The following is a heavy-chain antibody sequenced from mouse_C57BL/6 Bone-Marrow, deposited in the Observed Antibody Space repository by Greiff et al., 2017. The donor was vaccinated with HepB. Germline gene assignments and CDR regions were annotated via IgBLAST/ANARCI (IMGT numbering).Heavy chain of an antibody. CDR2: ISSGGSYT. CDR1: GFTFSSYG. J-gene: IGHJ2*01. CDR3: ARHDYDEVY. V-gene: IGHV5-6*01. Sequence: EVKLVESGGDLVKPGGSLKLSCAASGFTFSSYGMSWVRQTPDKRLEWVATISSGGSYTYYPDSVKGRFTISRDNAKNTLYLQMSSLKSEDTAMYYCARHDYDEVYWGQGTTLTVSS. D-gene: IGHD2-4*01.